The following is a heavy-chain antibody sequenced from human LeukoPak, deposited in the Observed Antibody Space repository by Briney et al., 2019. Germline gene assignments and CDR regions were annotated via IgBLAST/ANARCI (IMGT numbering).Heavy chain of an antibody. CDR3: ARDPGTRWCMLVLDY. V-gene: IGHV1-2*02. Sequence: GASVKVSCKASGYTFTGYYMHWVRQAPGQGLEWMGWINPNSGGTNYAQKFQGRVTMTRDTSISTAYMELSRLRPDDTAVYYCARDPGTRWCMLVLDYWGQGTLVTVSS. CDR2: INPNSGGT. D-gene: IGHD2-8*01. CDR1: GYTFTGYY. J-gene: IGHJ4*02.